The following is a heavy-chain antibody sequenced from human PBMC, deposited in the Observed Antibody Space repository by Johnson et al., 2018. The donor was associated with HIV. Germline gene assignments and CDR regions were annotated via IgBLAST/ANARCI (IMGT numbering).Heavy chain of an antibody. CDR1: GFTFSNAW. CDR3: TTCSRSGAFDI. Sequence: VQLVESGGGVVQPGRSLRLSCAASGFTFSNAWMSWVRQAPGKGLEWVGRITSKTDGGTTDYAAPVKGRFTISRDDSKNTLYLQMNSLKTKDTAVYYCTTCSRSGAFDIWGQGTMVTVSS. V-gene: IGHV3-15*01. CDR2: ITSKTDGGTT. D-gene: IGHD6-13*01. J-gene: IGHJ3*02.